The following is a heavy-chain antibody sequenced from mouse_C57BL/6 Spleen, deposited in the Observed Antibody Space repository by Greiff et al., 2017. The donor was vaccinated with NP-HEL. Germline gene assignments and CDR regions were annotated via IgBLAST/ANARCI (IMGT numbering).Heavy chain of an antibody. D-gene: IGHD2-1*01. CDR3: ARNYGNSLDY. CDR1: GYSITSGYY. J-gene: IGHJ2*01. CDR2: ISYDGSN. Sequence: EVQLQESGPGLVKPSQSLSLTCSVTGYSITSGYYWNWIRQFPGNKLEWMGYISYDGSNNYNPSLKNRISITRDTSKNQFFLKLNSVTTEDTATYYCARNYGNSLDYWGQGTTLTVSS. V-gene: IGHV3-6*01.